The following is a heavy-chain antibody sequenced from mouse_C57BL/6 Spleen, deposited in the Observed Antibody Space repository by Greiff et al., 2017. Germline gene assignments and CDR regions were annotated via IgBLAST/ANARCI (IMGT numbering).Heavy chain of an antibody. V-gene: IGHV14-4*01. CDR3: TTSYFDD. CDR2: IDPENGDT. J-gene: IGHJ2*01. CDR1: GFNIKDDY. Sequence: EVQLQQSGAELVRPGASVKLSCTASGFNIKDDYMHWVKQRPEQGLEWIGWIDPENGDTEYASKFQGKATITADTSSNTAYLQLSSLTSEDTAVYYCTTSYFDDWGQGTTRTVSS.